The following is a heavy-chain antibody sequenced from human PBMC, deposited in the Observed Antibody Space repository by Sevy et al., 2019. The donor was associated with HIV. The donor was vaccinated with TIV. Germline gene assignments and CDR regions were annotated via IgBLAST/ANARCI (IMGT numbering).Heavy chain of an antibody. Sequence: GGSLRLSCTASGFTFGEYAMSWFRQAPGKGLEWVGFIRSKTYGGTTEYAATVKGRFTISRDDSKSLAYLQRNSLKTEDTAMYYCSREGSEGSVAQPDAFDIWGQGTMVTVSS. CDR2: IRSKTYGGTT. V-gene: IGHV3-49*03. CDR3: SREGSEGSVAQPDAFDI. D-gene: IGHD6-19*01. J-gene: IGHJ3*02. CDR1: GFTFGEYA.